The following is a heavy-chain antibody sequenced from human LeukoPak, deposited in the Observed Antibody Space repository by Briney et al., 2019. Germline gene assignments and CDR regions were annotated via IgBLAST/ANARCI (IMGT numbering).Heavy chain of an antibody. CDR3: ASFIAAAGEPHYYYGMDV. V-gene: IGHV3-21*01. CDR1: GFTLSSYS. D-gene: IGHD6-13*01. CDR2: ISSSSSYI. Sequence: GGSLRLSCAASGFTLSSYSMNWVRQAPGKGLEWVSSISSSSSYIYYADSVKGRFTISRDNAKNSLYLQMNSLRAEDTAVYYCASFIAAAGEPHYYYGMDVWGQGTTVTVSS. J-gene: IGHJ6*02.